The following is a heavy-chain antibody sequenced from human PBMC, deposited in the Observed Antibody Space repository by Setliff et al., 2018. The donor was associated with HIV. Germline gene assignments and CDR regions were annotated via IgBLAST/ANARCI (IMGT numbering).Heavy chain of an antibody. CDR1: GSLTSYY. CDR3: ARLHYDSRGYYHPY. CDR2: VYYSGNT. V-gene: IGHV4-59*01. D-gene: IGHD3-22*01. J-gene: IGHJ4*02. Sequence: SETLSLTCTVSGSLTSYYWSWIRQSPGKGLEWIGYVYYSGNTNYNPSLQSRVTISVDASRNQFYLKLSSVTAADTAVYYCARLHYDSRGYYHPYWGQGTRVTVSS.